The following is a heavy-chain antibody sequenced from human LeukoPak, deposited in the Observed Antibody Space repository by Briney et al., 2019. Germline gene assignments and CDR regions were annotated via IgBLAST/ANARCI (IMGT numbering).Heavy chain of an antibody. CDR3: ARVPGGYCTNGVCYTADY. V-gene: IGHV3-66*01. D-gene: IGHD2-8*01. CDR2: IYSGGDT. Sequence: PGRSLRLSCAASGFSVSSNYMSWVRQAPGKGLEWVSVIYSGGDTYYADSVKGRFTISRDNSKNTLYLQMNSLRAEDTAVYYCARVPGGYCTNGVCYTADYWGQGTLVTVSS. CDR1: GFSVSSNY. J-gene: IGHJ4*02.